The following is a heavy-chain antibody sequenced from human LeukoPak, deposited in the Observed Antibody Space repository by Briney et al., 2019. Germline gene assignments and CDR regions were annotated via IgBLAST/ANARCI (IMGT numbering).Heavy chain of an antibody. CDR3: ARESSPIGPFIVGVVDEKQDAFDI. CDR2: ISAYNGNT. J-gene: IGHJ3*02. D-gene: IGHD1-26*01. V-gene: IGHV1-18*01. CDR1: GYTFTSYG. Sequence: ASVKVSCKDSGYTFTSYGISWVRQAPGQGLEWMGWISAYNGNTNYAQKLQGRVTMTTDTSASTAYMELRSLRSDDTAVYYCARESSPIGPFIVGVVDEKQDAFDIWGQGTMVTVSS.